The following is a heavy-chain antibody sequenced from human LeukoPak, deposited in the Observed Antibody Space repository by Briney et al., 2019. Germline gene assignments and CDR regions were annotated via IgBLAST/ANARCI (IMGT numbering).Heavy chain of an antibody. CDR1: GGSISSYY. J-gene: IGHJ4*02. V-gene: IGHV4-59*01. CDR2: IYYSGRT. CDR3: ARGLQPIFYFDY. Sequence: PSETLSLTCTVSGGSISSYYWSWIRQPPGKGLEWIGYIYYSGRTNYNPSLKSRVTISVDTSKNQFSLKLSSVTAADTAVYYCARGLQPIFYFDYWGQGTLVTVSS. D-gene: IGHD4-11*01.